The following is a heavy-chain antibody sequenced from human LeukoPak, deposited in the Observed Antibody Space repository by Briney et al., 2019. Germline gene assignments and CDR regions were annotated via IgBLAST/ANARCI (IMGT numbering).Heavy chain of an antibody. CDR2: INWSGGTT. J-gene: IGHJ4*02. V-gene: IGHV3-20*04. D-gene: IGHD5-12*01. CDR1: GFTFDSYA. Sequence: GGSLRLSCAASGFTFDSYAVGWVRQAPGKGLEWVSGINWSGGTTTYADSVKGRFTISRDNAKNSLYLQVNSLRVEDTALYYCARHGDYDYYFDYWGQGTLVTVSS. CDR3: ARHGDYDYYFDY.